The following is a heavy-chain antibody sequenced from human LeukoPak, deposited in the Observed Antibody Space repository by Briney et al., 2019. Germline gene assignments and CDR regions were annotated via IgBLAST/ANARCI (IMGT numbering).Heavy chain of an antibody. CDR2: ISSSSSTI. D-gene: IGHD1-7*01. Sequence: GGSLRLSCAASGFTFSSYSMNWVRQAPGKGLEWVSYISSSSSTIYYADSVKGRFTISRDNAKNSLYLQMNSLRAEDTAVYYCARDGTLEYNWNYNLDYWGQGTLVTVSS. CDR1: GFTFSSYS. CDR3: ARDGTLEYNWNYNLDY. V-gene: IGHV3-48*01. J-gene: IGHJ4*02.